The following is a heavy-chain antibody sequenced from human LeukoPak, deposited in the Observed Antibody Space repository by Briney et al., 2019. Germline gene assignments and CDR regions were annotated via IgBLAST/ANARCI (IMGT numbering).Heavy chain of an antibody. Sequence: PGRSLRLSCRVSGFTFDEYAMSWVRQAPGKGLEWVAFVRGKPNGGTTEYAASVKGRFTISRDDSKSIAYPQMNSLKTEDTAIYYCTREPPEYCGGDCWGQGTLVTVSS. CDR1: GFTFDEYA. CDR3: TREPPEYCGGDC. J-gene: IGHJ4*02. D-gene: IGHD2-21*01. V-gene: IGHV3-49*04. CDR2: VRGKPNGGTT.